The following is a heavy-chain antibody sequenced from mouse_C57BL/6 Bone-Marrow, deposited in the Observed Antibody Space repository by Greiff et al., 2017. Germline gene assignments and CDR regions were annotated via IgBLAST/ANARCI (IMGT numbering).Heavy chain of an antibody. Sequence: QVQLKESGAELVRPGTSVKVSCKASGYAFTNYLIEWVKQRPGQGLEWIGVINPGSGGTNYNEKFKGKATLTADKSSSTAYMQLSSLTSEDSAVYFCARRGSGIPYAMDYWGQGTSVTVSS. CDR2: INPGSGGT. V-gene: IGHV1-54*01. D-gene: IGHD1-1*01. J-gene: IGHJ4*01. CDR1: GYAFTNYL. CDR3: ARRGSGIPYAMDY.